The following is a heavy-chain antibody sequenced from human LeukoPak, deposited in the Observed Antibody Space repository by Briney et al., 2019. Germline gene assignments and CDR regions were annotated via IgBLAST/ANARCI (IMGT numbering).Heavy chain of an antibody. CDR3: ARVKSLRSSWYLDDY. V-gene: IGHV4-59*01. CDR1: GGSISNYY. J-gene: IGHJ4*02. D-gene: IGHD6-13*01. Sequence: SETLSLTCTVSGGSISNYYWSWIRQAPGKGLEWIGYISYSVSTNYNPSLKSRITISVDTSKNQFSLKLSSLTAADTAVYYCARVKSLRSSWYLDDYWGQGTLVTVSS. CDR2: ISYSVST.